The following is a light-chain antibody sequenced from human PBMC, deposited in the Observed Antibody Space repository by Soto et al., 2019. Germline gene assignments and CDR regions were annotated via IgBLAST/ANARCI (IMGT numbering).Light chain of an antibody. J-gene: IGKJ2*01. CDR1: QSVSSNY. CDR2: GAS. V-gene: IGKV3-20*01. CDR3: QQYGDSPPYT. Sequence: EIVLTQSPGTLSLSPGERATLSCRASQSVSSNYLAWYQQQAGQAPRLLIYGASSRATGIPDRFSGGGSGTDFTLTISRLEPEDWAVYYCQQYGDSPPYTFGQGTKLEIK.